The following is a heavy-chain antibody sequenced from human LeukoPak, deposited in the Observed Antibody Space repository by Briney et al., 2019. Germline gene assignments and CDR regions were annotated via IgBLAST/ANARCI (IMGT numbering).Heavy chain of an antibody. CDR3: ARGRSDGYRLYYMDV. V-gene: IGHV4-39*01. D-gene: IGHD5-24*01. Sequence: PSETLSLTCTVSGGSISSSSYYWGWIRQPPGKGLEWIGNIYYSGRTYYNPSLKSRVTISVDTSKNQFSLKLSSVTATDTAVYYCARGRSDGYRLYYMDVWGKGTTVTISS. J-gene: IGHJ6*03. CDR2: IYYSGRT. CDR1: GGSISSSSYY.